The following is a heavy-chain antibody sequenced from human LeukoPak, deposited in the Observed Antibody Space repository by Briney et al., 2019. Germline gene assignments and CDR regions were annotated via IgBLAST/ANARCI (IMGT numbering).Heavy chain of an antibody. V-gene: IGHV4-34*01. CDR1: GVSFSGYY. CDR2: INHSGST. CDR3: ARSGYYDSSELGDY. D-gene: IGHD3-22*01. J-gene: IGHJ4*02. Sequence: SETLSLTCAVYGVSFSGYYWSWIRQPPGKGLEWIGEINHSGSTNYNPSLKSRVTISVDTSKNQFSLKLSSVTAADTAVYYCARSGYYDSSELGDYWGQGTLLTVSS.